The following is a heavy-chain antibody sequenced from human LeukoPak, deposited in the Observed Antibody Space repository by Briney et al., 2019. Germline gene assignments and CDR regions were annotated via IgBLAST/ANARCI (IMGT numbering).Heavy chain of an antibody. J-gene: IGHJ4*02. D-gene: IGHD3-22*01. V-gene: IGHV3-30*01. CDR3: ARGGYYYDSSGYYHY. CDR2: TSYDGSNK. Sequence: GGSLRLSCAASGFTFSSYAMHWVRQAPGKGLEWVAATSYDGSNKYYADSVKGRFTISRDNSKNTLYLQMNSLRAEDTAVYYCARGGYYYDSSGYYHYWGQGTLVTVSS. CDR1: GFTFSSYA.